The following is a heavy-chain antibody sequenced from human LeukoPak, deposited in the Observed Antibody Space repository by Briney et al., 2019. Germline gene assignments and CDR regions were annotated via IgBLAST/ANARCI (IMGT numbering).Heavy chain of an antibody. Sequence: PGGSLRLSCAASGFTLSSYSMNWVRQAPGKGLEWVSSISSSSSYIYYADSLKGRFTISRDNAKNSLYLQMNSLRAEDTAVYYCARPSGRSGTSWVYWGQGTLVTVSS. D-gene: IGHD2-2*01. V-gene: IGHV3-21*01. J-gene: IGHJ4*02. CDR3: ARPSGRSGTSWVY. CDR1: GFTLSSYS. CDR2: ISSSSSYI.